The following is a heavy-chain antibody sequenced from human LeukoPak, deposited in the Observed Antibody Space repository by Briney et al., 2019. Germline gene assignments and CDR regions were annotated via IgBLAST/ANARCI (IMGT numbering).Heavy chain of an antibody. V-gene: IGHV4-34*01. CDR1: GGSFSGYY. D-gene: IGHD6-19*01. J-gene: IGHJ4*02. CDR2: INHSGST. CDR3: ARRGMYSSGWYRDY. Sequence: SETLSLTCAVYGGSFSGYYWSWIRQPPGKGLEWIGEINHSGSTNYNPSLKSRVTISVDTSKNQFSLKLSSVTAADTAVYYCARRGMYSSGWYRDYWGQGTLVTVSS.